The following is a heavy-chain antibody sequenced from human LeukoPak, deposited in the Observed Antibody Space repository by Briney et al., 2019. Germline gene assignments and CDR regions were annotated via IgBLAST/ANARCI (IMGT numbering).Heavy chain of an antibody. Sequence: SETLSLTCTVSGYSISSGYYWGWIRQPPGKGLEWIGNIYQSGTSYYNPSLKSRVTVSVDTSRNQFSLNLSSVTATDTAVYYCARRLAKGGGGFDYWGQGTLVTVSS. CDR1: GYSISSGYY. CDR3: ARRLAKGGGGFDY. V-gene: IGHV4-38-2*02. J-gene: IGHJ4*02. D-gene: IGHD1-26*01. CDR2: IYQSGTS.